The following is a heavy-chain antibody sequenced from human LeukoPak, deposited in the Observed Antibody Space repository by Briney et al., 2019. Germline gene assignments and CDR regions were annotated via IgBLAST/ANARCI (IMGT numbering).Heavy chain of an antibody. CDR3: ARLAPTTVTNDRDAFDI. V-gene: IGHV4-39*07. CDR1: GGSISNSNYY. CDR2: IYYSGST. Sequence: SETLSLTCTVSGGSISNSNYYWGWIRQPPGKGLEWIGSIYYSGSTYYNPSLKSRVTITVDTSKKQFSLKLSSVTAADTAVYYCARLAPTTVTNDRDAFDIWGQGTMVTVSS. D-gene: IGHD4-17*01. J-gene: IGHJ3*02.